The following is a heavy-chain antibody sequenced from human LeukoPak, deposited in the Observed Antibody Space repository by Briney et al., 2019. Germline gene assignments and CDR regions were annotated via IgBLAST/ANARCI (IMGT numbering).Heavy chain of an antibody. D-gene: IGHD6-13*01. V-gene: IGHV3-21*01. CDR2: ISSSSSYI. Sequence: GGSLRLSCAASGFTFDDYAMNWVRQAPGKGLEWVSSISSSSSYIYYADSVKGRFTTSRDNAKNSLYLQMNSLRAEDTAVYYCARDRVAAAGAFDYWGQGTLVTVSS. J-gene: IGHJ4*02. CDR1: GFTFDDYA. CDR3: ARDRVAAAGAFDY.